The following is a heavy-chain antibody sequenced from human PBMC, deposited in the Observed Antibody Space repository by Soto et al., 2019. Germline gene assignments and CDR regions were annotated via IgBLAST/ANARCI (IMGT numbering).Heavy chain of an antibody. CDR3: AKGRRALRQYYYGMDV. V-gene: IGHV3-30*18. J-gene: IGHJ6*02. CDR1: GFTFSNYG. D-gene: IGHD6-25*01. Sequence: GSLTLSCAASGFTFSNYGVHWVRQAPGKGLAWVAVISYDGRNKYYADSVKGRFTISRDNSKNSLYLQMDSLRPEDTAVYYCAKGRRALRQYYYGMDVWGQGTTVTVSS. CDR2: ISYDGRNK.